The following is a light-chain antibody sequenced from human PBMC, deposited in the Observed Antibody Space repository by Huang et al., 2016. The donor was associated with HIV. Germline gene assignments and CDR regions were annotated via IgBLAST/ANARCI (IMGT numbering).Light chain of an antibody. CDR3: HQYGSSPLT. CDR2: DSS. Sequence: DIVLTQSPATLSLSPGESATLPCGASQSVNNNDLAWYQQKPGLPPRLLIYDSSTRAPGIPDRCSGRGSGTDFTLTINRLEPEDFALYYCHQYGSSPLTFGGGTKVEIK. CDR1: QSVNNND. J-gene: IGKJ4*01. V-gene: IGKV3D-20*01.